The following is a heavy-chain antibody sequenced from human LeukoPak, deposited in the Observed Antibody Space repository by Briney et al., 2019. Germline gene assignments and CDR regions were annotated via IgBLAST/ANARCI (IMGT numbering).Heavy chain of an antibody. CDR2: INPNSGGT. CDR1: GYTFTGYY. Sequence: VASVKVSCKASGYTFTGYYMHWVRQAPGQGLEWMGWINPNSGGTNYAQKFQGRVTMTRDTSISTAYMELRSLRSDDTAVYYCARDSLEMIVVVSDAFDIWGQGTMVTVSS. V-gene: IGHV1-2*02. D-gene: IGHD3-22*01. CDR3: ARDSLEMIVVVSDAFDI. J-gene: IGHJ3*02.